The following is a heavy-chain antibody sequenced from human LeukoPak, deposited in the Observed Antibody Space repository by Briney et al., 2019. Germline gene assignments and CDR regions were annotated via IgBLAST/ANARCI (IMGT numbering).Heavy chain of an antibody. CDR1: GFTFSSYA. V-gene: IGHV3-30*01. CDR2: ISYDGSNK. Sequence: GGSLRLSCAASGFTFSSYAMHWVRQAPGKGLEWVAVISYDGSNKYYADSVKGRFTISRDNSENTLYLQMNSLRAEDTAVYYCARGQRYEEWLRFFDYWGQGTLVTVSS. D-gene: IGHD5-12*01. CDR3: ARGQRYEEWLRFFDY. J-gene: IGHJ4*02.